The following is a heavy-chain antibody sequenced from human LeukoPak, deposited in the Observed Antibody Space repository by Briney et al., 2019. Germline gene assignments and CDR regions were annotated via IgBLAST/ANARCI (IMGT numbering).Heavy chain of an antibody. CDR2: SSSSGSTI. V-gene: IGHV3-11*01. D-gene: IGHD3/OR15-3a*01. Sequence: GGSLRLSCAASGFTLSDYYMSWIRQAPGKGLEWVSYSSSSGSTIYYADSVKGRFAISRDDAKNSLYLQMNSLRAENTAVYYCARRRDFIDYWGQGTLVTVSS. CDR1: GFTLSDYY. CDR3: ARRRDFIDY. J-gene: IGHJ4*02.